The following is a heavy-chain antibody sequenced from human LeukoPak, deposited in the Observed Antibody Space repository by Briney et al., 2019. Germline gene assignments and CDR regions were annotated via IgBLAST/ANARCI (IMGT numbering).Heavy chain of an antibody. CDR3: ARADRLGAALLASFDY. CDR2: IYSGGST. D-gene: IGHD3-16*01. V-gene: IGHV3-66*01. Sequence: GGSLRLSCAASGFTFSSYGMSWVRQAPGKGLEWVSVIYSGGSTYYADSVKGRFTISRDNAKNSPYLQMNSLRAEDTAVYYCARADRLGAALLASFDYWGQGTLVTVSS. CDR1: GFTFSSYG. J-gene: IGHJ4*02.